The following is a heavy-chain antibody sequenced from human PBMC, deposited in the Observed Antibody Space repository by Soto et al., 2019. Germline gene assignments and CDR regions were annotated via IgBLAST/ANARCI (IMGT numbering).Heavy chain of an antibody. CDR2: ISAYNGNT. J-gene: IGHJ4*02. D-gene: IGHD3-10*01. Sequence: ASVKVSCKASGYTFTSYGISWVRQAPGQGLEWMGWISAYNGNTNYAQKLQGRVTMTTDTSTSTAYMELRSLRSDDTAVYYCARDASHYGSGSPGYWGQGTLVTVSS. V-gene: IGHV1-18*01. CDR1: GYTFTSYG. CDR3: ARDASHYGSGSPGY.